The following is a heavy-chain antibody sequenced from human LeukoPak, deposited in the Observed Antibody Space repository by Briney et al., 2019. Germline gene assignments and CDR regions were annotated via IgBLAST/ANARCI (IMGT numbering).Heavy chain of an antibody. V-gene: IGHV4-59*01. D-gene: IGHD1-14*01. CDR3: AREVAELYYFDY. CDR1: GGPISSYY. J-gene: IGHJ4*02. CDR2: IYYSGST. Sequence: PSETLSLTCTVSGGPISSYYWSWIPQPPGKGLEWIGYIYYSGSTNYNPSLKSRVTISVDTSKNQFSLKLSSVTAADTAVYFCAREVAELYYFDYWGQGTLVTVSS.